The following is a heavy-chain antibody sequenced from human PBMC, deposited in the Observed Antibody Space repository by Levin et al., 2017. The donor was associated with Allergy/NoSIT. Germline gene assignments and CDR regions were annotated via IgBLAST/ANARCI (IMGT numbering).Heavy chain of an antibody. CDR1: GGTFNTYA. Sequence: KISCKASGGTFNTYAINWVRQAPGQGLEWMGGIIPILGTANYAQKFQGRVTIIADKSTRTAYVELSSLRSEDTAVYYCARGGGYSDYDSRSWDYNSYGMDVWGQGTTVTVSS. V-gene: IGHV1-69*06. D-gene: IGHD5-12*01. CDR3: ARGGGYSDYDSRSWDYNSYGMDV. CDR2: IIPILGTA. J-gene: IGHJ6*02.